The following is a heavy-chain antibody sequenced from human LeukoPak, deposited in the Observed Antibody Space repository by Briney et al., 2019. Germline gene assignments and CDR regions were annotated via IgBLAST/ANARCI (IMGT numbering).Heavy chain of an antibody. CDR2: ISGDGSRT. J-gene: IGHJ4*02. CDR3: GRDRGYDALDY. V-gene: IGHV3-74*01. CDR1: GFALSTYW. D-gene: IGHD5-12*01. Sequence: PGGSLRLSCVASGFALSTYWMDWVRQAPGKGPVWISHISGDGSRTSCADSVKGRFTIFRDNAKNTLYLQMNSLRAEDTAVYYCGRDRGYDALDYWGQGTLVTVSS.